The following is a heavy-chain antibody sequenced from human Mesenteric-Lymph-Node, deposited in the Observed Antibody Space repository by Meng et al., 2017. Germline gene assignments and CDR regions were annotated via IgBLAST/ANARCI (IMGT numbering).Heavy chain of an antibody. D-gene: IGHD1-26*01. J-gene: IGHJ4*02. CDR2: INPNSGGT. CDR3: ARDRGGPSGSYFDY. CDR1: GYTFTAYY. Sequence: QVQLMQSGAEVKKPGASVKVSCTASGYTFTAYYIHWVRQAPGQGLEWMGRINPNSGGTNYAQKLQGRVTMTTDTSTSTAYMELRSLRSDDTAVYYCARDRGGPSGSYFDYWGQGTLVTVSS. V-gene: IGHV1-2*06.